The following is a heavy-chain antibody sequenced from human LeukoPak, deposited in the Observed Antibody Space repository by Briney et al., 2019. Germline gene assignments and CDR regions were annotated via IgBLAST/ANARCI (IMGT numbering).Heavy chain of an antibody. CDR3: ARLDILVPRAVEWFDP. D-gene: IGHD2-2*01. V-gene: IGHV4-4*07. CDR2: IYSSGTT. J-gene: IGHJ5*01. Sequence: SETPSLTCIVSGDSISGKYWSWIRRPAGKGLEWLGRIYSSGTTDYSPSLMSRVTMSLDTSKSHISLRLRSVTAADTAVYYCARLDILVPRAVEWFDPWGQGTVVTVSS. CDR1: GDSISGKY.